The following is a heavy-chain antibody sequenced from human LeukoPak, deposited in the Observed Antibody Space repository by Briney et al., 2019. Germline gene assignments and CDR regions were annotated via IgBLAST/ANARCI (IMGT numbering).Heavy chain of an antibody. Sequence: ASVKVSCKASGYTFTGYYMHWVRQAPGQGLEWMGWINPNSGGTNYAQKFQGRVTMTRDTSISTAYMELSRLRSDDTAVYYCATDARQQLVRYTLDYWGQGTLVTVSS. CDR3: ATDARQQLVRYTLDY. CDR1: GYTFTGYY. CDR2: INPNSGGT. V-gene: IGHV1-2*02. J-gene: IGHJ4*02. D-gene: IGHD6-13*01.